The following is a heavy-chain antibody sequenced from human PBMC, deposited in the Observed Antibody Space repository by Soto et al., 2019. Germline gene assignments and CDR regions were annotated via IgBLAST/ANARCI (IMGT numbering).Heavy chain of an antibody. D-gene: IGHD3-10*01. CDR2: ISGSGGST. CDR3: AKALYYYGSGRDAFDI. V-gene: IGHV3-23*01. J-gene: IGHJ3*02. CDR1: GFTFSSYA. Sequence: EVQLLESGGGLVQPGGSLRLSCAASGFTFSSYAMSWVRQAPGKGLEWVSAISGSGGSTYYADSVKGRFTISRDNSKNTLYLQMNSLRAEDTAVYYCAKALYYYGSGRDAFDIWGQGTMVTVSS.